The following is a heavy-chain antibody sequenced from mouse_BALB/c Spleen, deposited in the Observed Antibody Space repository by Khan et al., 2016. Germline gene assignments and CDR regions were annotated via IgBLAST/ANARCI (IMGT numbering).Heavy chain of an antibody. CDR2: IDPANGNT. CDR1: GFNIKDTY. J-gene: IGHJ3*01. V-gene: IGHV14-3*02. CDR3: ARAYYGNYVGFAY. Sequence: EVQLQESGAELVKPGASVKLSCTASGFNIKDTYMHWVKQRPEQGLEWIGRIDPANGNTKYDPKFQGKATITADTSSNTAYLQLSSLTSEDTAVYYCARAYYGNYVGFAYWGQGTLVTVSA. D-gene: IGHD2-10*01.